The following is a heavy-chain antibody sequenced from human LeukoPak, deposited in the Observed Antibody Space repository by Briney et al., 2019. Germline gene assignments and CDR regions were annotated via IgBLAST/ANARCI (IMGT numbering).Heavy chain of an antibody. CDR3: ARGASEYDSSGVDYYFDY. J-gene: IGHJ4*02. D-gene: IGHD3-22*01. Sequence: SGGSLRLSCAASGFTFSSYGMHWVRQAPGKGLEWVAVISYDGSNKYYADSVKGRFTISRDNSKNTLYLQMNSLRAEDTAVYYCARGASEYDSSGVDYYFDYWGQGTLVTVSS. CDR2: ISYDGSNK. CDR1: GFTFSSYG. V-gene: IGHV3-30*03.